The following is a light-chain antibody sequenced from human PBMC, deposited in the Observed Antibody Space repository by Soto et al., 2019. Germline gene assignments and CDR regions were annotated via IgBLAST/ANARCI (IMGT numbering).Light chain of an antibody. V-gene: IGKV1-9*01. J-gene: IGKJ4*01. CDR1: QGISSY. CDR2: GAS. CDR3: QQLNTYPLT. Sequence: DGQLTQSPSFLSASVGDRVTITCRASQGISSYLAWDQQKPGKAPKLLIYGASTLQSGVPSRFSGSGSGTDFTLTISSLQPEDSATYYCQQLNTYPLTFGGGTKVEIK.